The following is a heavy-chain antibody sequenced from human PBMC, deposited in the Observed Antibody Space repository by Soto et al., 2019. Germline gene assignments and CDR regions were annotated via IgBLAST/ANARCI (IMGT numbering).Heavy chain of an antibody. Sequence: VASVKVSCKASGYTFTSYDINWVRQATGQGLEWMGWMNPNSGNTGYAQKFQGRVTMTRNTSISTAYMELSSLRSEDTAVYYCARYYDSSDYFRYWGQGTLVTVSS. D-gene: IGHD3-22*01. V-gene: IGHV1-8*01. CDR1: GYTFTSYD. J-gene: IGHJ4*02. CDR2: MNPNSGNT. CDR3: ARYYDSSDYFRY.